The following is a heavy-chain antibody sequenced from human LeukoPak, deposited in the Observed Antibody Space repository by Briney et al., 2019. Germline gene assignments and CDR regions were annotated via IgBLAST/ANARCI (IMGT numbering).Heavy chain of an antibody. J-gene: IGHJ4*02. V-gene: IGHV4-39*01. CDR2: IYYSGST. D-gene: IGHD3-22*01. CDR1: GGSIRSSSYY. CDR3: ASGHYDSSGYYYPFDY. Sequence: SETLSLTCTVSGGSIRSSSYYWGGIRQPPGKGLVWIGRIYYSGSTYYNPSLKSRVTISVDTSKNQVSLRLSSVTAADTAVYYCASGHYDSSGYYYPFDYWGQGTLVTVSS.